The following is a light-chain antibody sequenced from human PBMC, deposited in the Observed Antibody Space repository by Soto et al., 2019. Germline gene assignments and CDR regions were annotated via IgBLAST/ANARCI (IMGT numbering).Light chain of an antibody. CDR1: QSVSRRY. V-gene: IGKV3D-20*02. J-gene: IGKJ1*01. CDR3: QQRDIWPWT. CDR2: GAS. Sequence: EILLTQSPCTLSLSPGERATLSCGASQSVSRRYLTWYQQKPGQAPRLLIFGASKRATGIPARFRGSGSGTDFTLTISSLEPEDFAVYYCQQRDIWPWTFGQGTKVDIK.